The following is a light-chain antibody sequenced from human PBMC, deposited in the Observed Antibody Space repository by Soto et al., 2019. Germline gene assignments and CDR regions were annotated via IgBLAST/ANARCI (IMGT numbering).Light chain of an antibody. J-gene: IGLJ3*02. CDR1: SSDIGAGYD. CDR2: GNS. Sequence: QSVLTQPPSVSGAPGQRVTISCTGSSSDIGAGYDVHWYQQLPGTAPKLLIYGNSNRPSGVPDRFSGSKSGTSASLAITGHQAEDGADYYCQSYDSSLSAWVFGGGTKLPVL. V-gene: IGLV1-40*01. CDR3: QSYDSSLSAWV.